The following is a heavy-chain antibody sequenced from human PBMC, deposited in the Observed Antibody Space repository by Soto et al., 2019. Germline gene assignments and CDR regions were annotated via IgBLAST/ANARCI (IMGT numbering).Heavy chain of an antibody. J-gene: IGHJ4*02. CDR2: IYYSGST. CDR3: ARDSDGSGHHDY. V-gene: IGHV4-59*01. D-gene: IGHD3-10*01. CDR1: GGSISSYY. Sequence: QVQLQESGPGLVKPSETLSLTCTVSGGSISSYYWSWIRQPPGKGLEWIGYIYYSGSTNYNPSLKSRVTISVDTSKNQFSLKLSSVTAADTAVYYCARDSDGSGHHDYWGQGTLVTVSS.